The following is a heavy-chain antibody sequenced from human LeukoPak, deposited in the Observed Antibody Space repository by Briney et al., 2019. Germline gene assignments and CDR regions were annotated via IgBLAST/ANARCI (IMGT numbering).Heavy chain of an antibody. V-gene: IGHV3-23*01. D-gene: IGHD3-10*01. CDR2: ISGGSGNI. CDR3: AKGSDYYGSVTSKKTD. CDR1: GFTFSNYA. J-gene: IGHJ4*02. Sequence: GGPLRLSCSVSGFTFSNYAMHWVRQAPGKGLEWASLISGGSGNIYYVDSVKGRFTISRDNSKNTLYVQMTSLRAEDTAIYYCAKGSDYYGSVTSKKTDWGQGTLVTVSS.